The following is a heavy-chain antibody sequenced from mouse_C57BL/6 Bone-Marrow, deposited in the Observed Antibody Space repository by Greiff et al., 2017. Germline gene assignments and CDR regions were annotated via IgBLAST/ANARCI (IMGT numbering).Heavy chain of an antibody. CDR3: TDYDYHWFAY. CDR1: GFTFSNYW. J-gene: IGHJ3*01. CDR2: IRLKSDNYAT. V-gene: IGHV6-3*01. Sequence: EVKLVESGGGLVQPGGSMKLSCVASGFTFSNYWMNWVRQSPEKGLEWVAQIRLKSDNYATHYAESVKGRFTISRDDSKSSVYLQMNNLRAEDTGIYYCTDYDYHWFAYWGQGTLVTVSA. D-gene: IGHD2-4*01.